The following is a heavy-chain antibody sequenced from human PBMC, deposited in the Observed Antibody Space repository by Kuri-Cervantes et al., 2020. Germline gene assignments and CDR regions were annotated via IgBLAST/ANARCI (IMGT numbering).Heavy chain of an antibody. V-gene: IGHV4-39*01. CDR1: GGSISSSSYY. CDR3: ARHVPLQYSSGWFYYYYMDV. CDR2: IYYSGST. D-gene: IGHD6-19*01. J-gene: IGHJ6*03. Sequence: ESLKISCTVSGGSISSSSYYWGWIRQPPGKGLEWIGSIYYSGSTYYNPSLKSRVTISVDTSKNQFSLKLSSVTAADTAVYYCARHVPLQYSSGWFYYYYMDVWGKGTTVTVSS.